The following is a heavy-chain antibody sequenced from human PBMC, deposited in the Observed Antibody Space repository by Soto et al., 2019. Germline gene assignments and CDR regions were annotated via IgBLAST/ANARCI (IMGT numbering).Heavy chain of an antibody. CDR3: ARDRRIDNGYYDYYYGMDV. J-gene: IGHJ6*02. CDR1: GLPVSNNY. Sequence: GESLKISCAASGLPVSNNYMAWVRQAPGKGLEWVSVIYRAGSTFYAGSVKGRFTISRDNFKNTLYLQMNSLRAEDAAVYYCARDRRIDNGYYDYYYGMDVWGQGTTVTVSS. D-gene: IGHD2-8*01. CDR2: IYRAGST. V-gene: IGHV3-53*01.